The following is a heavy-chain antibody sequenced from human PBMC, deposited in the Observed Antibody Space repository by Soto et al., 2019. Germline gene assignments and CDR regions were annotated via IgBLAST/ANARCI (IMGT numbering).Heavy chain of an antibody. Sequence: GGTVSSYAITWVRQAPGKGLGWMGVFIPIFVSAHYAPKFQGRITITADESTSTAYMELSGLTSEDTAIYYCARDVSSDTTGFRGYDLWGQGTQVTVSS. CDR1: GGTVSSYA. J-gene: IGHJ4*02. CDR2: FIPIFVSA. V-gene: IGHV1-69*01. D-gene: IGHD3-10*01. CDR3: ARDVSSDTTGFRGYDL.